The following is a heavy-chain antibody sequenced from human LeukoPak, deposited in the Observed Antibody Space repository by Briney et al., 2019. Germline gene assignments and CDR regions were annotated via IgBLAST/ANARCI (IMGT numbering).Heavy chain of an antibody. CDR1: GYTFTSYG. V-gene: IGHV1-2*06. J-gene: IGHJ4*02. Sequence: ASVKVSCKASGYTFTSYGISWVRQAPGQGLEWMGRINPNSGGTNYAQKFQGRVTMTRDTSTSTVYMELSSLRSEDTAVYYCARINSYGSFDYWGQGTLVTVSS. CDR2: INPNSGGT. CDR3: ARINSYGSFDY. D-gene: IGHD5-18*01.